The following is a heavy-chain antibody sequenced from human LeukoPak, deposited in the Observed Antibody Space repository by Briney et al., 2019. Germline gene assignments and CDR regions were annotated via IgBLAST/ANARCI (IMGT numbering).Heavy chain of an antibody. D-gene: IGHD3-10*01. CDR3: ARQMVRGVSNWFDP. CDR2: INPKSGGT. CDR1: GYTFTGYY. V-gene: IGHV1-2*02. J-gene: IGHJ5*02. Sequence: ASVKVSCKASGYTFTGYYMHWVRQAPGLGLEWMGWINPKSGGTNYAQKFQGRVTMTRDTSISTAYMELTRLTSDDTAVYYCARQMVRGVSNWFDPWGQGTLVTVSS.